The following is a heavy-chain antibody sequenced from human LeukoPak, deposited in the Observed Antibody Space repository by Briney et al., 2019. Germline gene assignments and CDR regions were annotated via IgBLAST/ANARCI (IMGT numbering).Heavy chain of an antibody. CDR3: ASLEMATILVSDY. CDR2: IYYSGST. D-gene: IGHD5-24*01. CDR1: GGSISGGGYY. Sequence: SQTLSLTCTVSGGSISGGGYYWSWIRQHPGKGLEWIGYIYYSGSTYYNPSLKSRVTISVDTSKNQFSLKLSSVTAADTAVYYCASLEMATILVSDYWGQGTLVTVSS. J-gene: IGHJ4*02. V-gene: IGHV4-31*03.